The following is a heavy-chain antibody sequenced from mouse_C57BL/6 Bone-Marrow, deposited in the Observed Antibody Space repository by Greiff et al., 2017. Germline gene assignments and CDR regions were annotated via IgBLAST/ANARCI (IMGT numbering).Heavy chain of an antibody. CDR3: ARRAYGSSWYFDV. V-gene: IGHV1-7*01. Sequence: VQLQQSGAELAKPGASVKLSCKASGYTFTSYWMHWVKQRPGQGLEWIGYINPSSGYTQYNQKFKDKATLTADKSSSTAYMQLSSLTYEDSAVYYWARRAYGSSWYFDVWGTGTTVTVSS. CDR2: INPSSGYT. J-gene: IGHJ1*03. CDR1: GYTFTSYW. D-gene: IGHD1-1*01.